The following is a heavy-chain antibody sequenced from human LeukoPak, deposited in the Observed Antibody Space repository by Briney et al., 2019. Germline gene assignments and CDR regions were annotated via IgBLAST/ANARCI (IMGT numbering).Heavy chain of an antibody. CDR1: GFSLTTSGLG. CDR3: ATQRTETYYSDSSDYYASWFFDY. Sequence: SGPTLVNPTQTLTLTCTFSGFSLTTSGLGVAWIRQPPGKALEWLALIYWNDDKRYSPSLKSRLTITEDTSKNQVVLTMTNMDPVDTATYYCATQRTETYYSDSSDYYASWFFDYWGQGTLVTVSS. V-gene: IGHV2-5*01. D-gene: IGHD3-22*01. CDR2: IYWNDDK. J-gene: IGHJ4*02.